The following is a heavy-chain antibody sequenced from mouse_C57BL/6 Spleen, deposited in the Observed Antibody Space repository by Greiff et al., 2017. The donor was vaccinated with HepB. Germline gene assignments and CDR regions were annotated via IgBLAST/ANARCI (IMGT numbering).Heavy chain of an antibody. CDR3: ARSSMDY. J-gene: IGHJ4*01. CDR1: GYTFTDYY. CDR2: INPNNGGT. Sequence: EVQLQQSGPELVKPGASVKISCKASGYTFTDYYMNWVKQSHGKSLEWIGDINPNNGGTSYNQKFKGKATLTVDKSSSTAYMELRILTSEDSAVYYCARSSMDYWGQGTSVTVSS. V-gene: IGHV1-26*01.